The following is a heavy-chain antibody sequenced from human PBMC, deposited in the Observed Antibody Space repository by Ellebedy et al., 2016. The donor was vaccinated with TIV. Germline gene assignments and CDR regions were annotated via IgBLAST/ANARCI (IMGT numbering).Heavy chain of an antibody. CDR2: ISGSGGST. D-gene: IGHD2-21*02. CDR1: GFTFSNYA. V-gene: IGHV3-23*01. Sequence: GESLKISCVASGFTFSNYAMSWVRQAPGRGLQWVAGISGSGGSTYYAEYVKGRCTISRDTSKNTVNLQMNSLRAEDTAVYYCARETAWYFDLWGRGTLVTVSS. CDR3: ARETAWYFDL. J-gene: IGHJ2*01.